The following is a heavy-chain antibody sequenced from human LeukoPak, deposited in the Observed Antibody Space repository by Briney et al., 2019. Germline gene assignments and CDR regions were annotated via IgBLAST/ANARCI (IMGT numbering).Heavy chain of an antibody. J-gene: IGHJ4*02. D-gene: IGHD6-19*01. CDR2: IYYSGST. Sequence: PSETLSLTCTVSGGSISSGDYYWSWIRQPAGKGLEWIGYIYYSGSTYYNPSLKSRVTISVDTSKNQFSLKLSSVTAADTAVYYCARKYSSGWYGPFDYWGQGTLVTVSS. CDR3: ARKYSSGWYGPFDY. V-gene: IGHV4-30-4*08. CDR1: GGSISSGDYY.